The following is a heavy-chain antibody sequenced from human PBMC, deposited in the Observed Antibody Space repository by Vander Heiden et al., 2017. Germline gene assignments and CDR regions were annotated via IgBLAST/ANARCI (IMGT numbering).Heavy chain of an antibody. J-gene: IGHJ3*02. Sequence: EVQLVESGGGLVKPGGSLSLACAVSGFTFTNPCMYWVRQAPGKGLEWVGRIKSKAEGGATDYAAPVKGRFTISRDDSENTVYLQMNSLKSEDTAVYYCTTGGSYSAFDIWGQGTMVTVSS. CDR1: GFTFTNPC. D-gene: IGHD1-26*01. CDR2: IKSKAEGGAT. CDR3: TTGGSYSAFDI. V-gene: IGHV3-15*07.